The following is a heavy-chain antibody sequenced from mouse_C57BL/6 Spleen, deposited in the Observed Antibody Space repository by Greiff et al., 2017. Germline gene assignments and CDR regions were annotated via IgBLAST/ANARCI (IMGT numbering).Heavy chain of an antibody. J-gene: IGHJ2*01. V-gene: IGHV3-6*01. CDR3: ARDYYGSSRGY. D-gene: IGHD1-1*01. CDR2: ISYDGSN. CDR1: GYSITSGYY. Sequence: EVKLMESGPGLVKPSQSLSLTCSVTGYSITSGYYWNWIRQFPGNKLEWMGYISYDGSNNYNPSLENRNSITRDTSKNPFFLKLNSGTTEDTATYYCARDYYGSSRGYWGQGTTLTVSS.